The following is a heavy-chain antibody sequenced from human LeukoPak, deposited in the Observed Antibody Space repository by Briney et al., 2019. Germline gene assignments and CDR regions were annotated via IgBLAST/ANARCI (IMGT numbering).Heavy chain of an antibody. V-gene: IGHV4-34*01. CDR3: ARVGSYGSGSYYKTDAFDI. D-gene: IGHD3-10*01. CDR1: GGSFSGYY. Sequence: PSETLSLTCAVYGGSFSGYYWTWIRQPPGKGLDWIGEINHSGSTNYNPSLKSRVTISVDTSKNQFSLKLSSVTAADTAVYYCARVGSYGSGSYYKTDAFDIWGQGTMVTVSS. J-gene: IGHJ3*02. CDR2: INHSGST.